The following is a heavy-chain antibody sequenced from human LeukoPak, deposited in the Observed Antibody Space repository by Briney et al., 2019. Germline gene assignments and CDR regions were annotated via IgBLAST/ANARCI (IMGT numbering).Heavy chain of an antibody. CDR1: GFTFNIYA. J-gene: IGHJ4*02. CDR2: ISGSGVNT. CDR3: VKGYSGPPGSFDF. D-gene: IGHD3-10*01. V-gene: IGHV3-23*01. Sequence: GVSLRLSCAASGFTFNIYAMTWVRQAPGKGLEWVTIISGSGVNTYSADSVKGRFTISRENSKNMLYLQMNSLRADDTALYYCVKGYSGPPGSFDFRGQGTLVTVSS.